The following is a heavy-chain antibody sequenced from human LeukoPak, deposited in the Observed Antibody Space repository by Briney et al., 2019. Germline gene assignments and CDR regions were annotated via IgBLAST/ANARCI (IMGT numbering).Heavy chain of an antibody. CDR1: GGSISSSSYY. D-gene: IGHD3-3*01. Sequence: SETLSLTCTVSGGSISSSSYYWGWIRQPPGKGLEWIGSIYYSGSSYYNPSLKSRVTISVDTSKNQFSLKLSSVTAADTAVYYCASLRERSYYARGFDYWGQGTLVTVSS. V-gene: IGHV4-39*01. CDR2: IYYSGSS. J-gene: IGHJ4*02. CDR3: ASLRERSYYARGFDY.